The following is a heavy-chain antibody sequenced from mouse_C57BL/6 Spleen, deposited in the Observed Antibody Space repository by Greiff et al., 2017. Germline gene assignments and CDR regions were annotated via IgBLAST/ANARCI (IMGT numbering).Heavy chain of an antibody. J-gene: IGHJ4*01. V-gene: IGHV1-39*01. CDR1: GYSFTDYN. CDR3: ASSPYYSNYEYYAMDY. CDR2: INPNYGTT. Sequence: EVKLQESGPELVKPGASVKISCKASGYSFTDYNMNWVKQSNGKSLEWIGVINPNYGTTSYNQKFKGKATLTVDQSSSTAYMQLNSLTSEDSAVYYGASSPYYSNYEYYAMDYWGQGTSVTVSS. D-gene: IGHD2-5*01.